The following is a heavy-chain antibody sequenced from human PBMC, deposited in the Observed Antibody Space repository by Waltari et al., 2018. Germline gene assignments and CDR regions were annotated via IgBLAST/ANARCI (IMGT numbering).Heavy chain of an antibody. J-gene: IGHJ3*02. Sequence: QVQLQESGPGLVKPSETLSLTGTVSGGSIRSYYWSWLRQRPGKGQEWSGYIYYSGSTNYNPSLKSRVTISVDTSKNQFSLNLRSVTAADTAVYYCARDRPIVGAHHDAFDIWGQGTMVTVSS. CDR2: IYYSGST. CDR3: ARDRPIVGAHHDAFDI. D-gene: IGHD1-26*01. V-gene: IGHV4-59*01. CDR1: GGSIRSYY.